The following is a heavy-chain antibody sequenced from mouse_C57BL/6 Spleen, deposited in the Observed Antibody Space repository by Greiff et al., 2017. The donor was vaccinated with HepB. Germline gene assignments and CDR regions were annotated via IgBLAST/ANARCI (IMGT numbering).Heavy chain of an antibody. D-gene: IGHD4-1*01. CDR1: GFSLTSYG. J-gene: IGHJ4*01. CDR3: AKNLGRGYAMDY. Sequence: VQLKESGPGLVQPSQSLSITCTVSGFSLTSYGVHWVRQPPGKGLEWLGVIWSGGSTDYNAAFISRLSISKDNSKSQVFFKMNSLQADDTAIYYCAKNLGRGYAMDYWGQGTSVTVSS. CDR2: IWSGGST. V-gene: IGHV2-4*01.